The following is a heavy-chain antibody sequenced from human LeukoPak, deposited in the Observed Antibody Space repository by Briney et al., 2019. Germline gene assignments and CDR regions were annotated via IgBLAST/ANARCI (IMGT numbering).Heavy chain of an antibody. V-gene: IGHV4-61*01. Sequence: SETLSLTCTVSGGSVSSGNYYWSWIRQPPGKGLEWIGYIYYSGSTNYNPSLKSRVTISVDTSKNQFSLKLTSVTAADTAVYYCARGLGWLRPDAFDIWGQGTMVTVSS. CDR2: IYYSGST. D-gene: IGHD3-3*01. CDR3: ARGLGWLRPDAFDI. CDR1: GGSVSSGNYY. J-gene: IGHJ3*02.